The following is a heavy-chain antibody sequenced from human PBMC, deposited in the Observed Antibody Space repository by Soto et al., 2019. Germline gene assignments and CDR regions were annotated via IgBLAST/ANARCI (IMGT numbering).Heavy chain of an antibody. V-gene: IGHV3-23*01. CDR3: AKKASGLEYYYYYYMDV. J-gene: IGHJ6*03. CDR1: GFTFSSYA. D-gene: IGHD3-3*01. Sequence: GGSLRLSCAASGFTFSSYAMSWVRQAPGKGLEWVSAISGSGGSTYYADSVKGRFTISRDNSKNTLYLQMNSLRAEDTAVYYCAKKASGLEYYYYYYMDVWGKGTTVTVSS. CDR2: ISGSGGST.